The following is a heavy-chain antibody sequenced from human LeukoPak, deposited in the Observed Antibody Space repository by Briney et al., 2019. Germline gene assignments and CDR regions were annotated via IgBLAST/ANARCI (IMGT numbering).Heavy chain of an antibody. CDR3: AKTLHYYGSGSIFPSDYFDY. CDR2: ISGSGGST. D-gene: IGHD3-10*01. J-gene: IGHJ4*02. Sequence: GGSLRLSCAASGFTFSSYGVSWVRQAPGKGLEWVSAISGSGGSTYYADSVKGRFTISRDNSKNTLYLQMNSLRAEDTAVYYCAKTLHYYGSGSIFPSDYFDYWGQGTLVTVSS. V-gene: IGHV3-23*01. CDR1: GFTFSSYG.